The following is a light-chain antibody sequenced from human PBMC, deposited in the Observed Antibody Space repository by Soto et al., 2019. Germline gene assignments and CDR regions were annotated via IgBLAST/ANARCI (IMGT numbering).Light chain of an antibody. CDR1: SSDIGAYNY. J-gene: IGLJ1*01. V-gene: IGLV2-14*03. CDR3: SSYAGSSTQV. Sequence: QSVLAQPASVSGSPGQSITISCTGTSSDIGAYNYVSWYRQHPGKAPKLMIYDVSVRPSGFSNRFSGSKSGNTASLTISGLQAEDEADYYCSSYAGSSTQVFGTGTKLTVL. CDR2: DVS.